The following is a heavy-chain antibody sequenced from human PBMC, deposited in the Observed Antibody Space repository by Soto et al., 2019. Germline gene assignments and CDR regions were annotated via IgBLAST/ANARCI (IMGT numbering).Heavy chain of an antibody. Sequence: QVQLVESGGGVVQPGRSLRLSCAASGFTFSSYGMHWVRQAPGKGLEWVAVISYDGSNKYYADSVKGRFTISRDNSKNTLYLQMNSLRAEDTAVYYCASADVVVAATRLDYWGQGTLVTVSS. CDR2: ISYDGSNK. V-gene: IGHV3-30*03. J-gene: IGHJ4*02. CDR3: ASADVVVAATRLDY. D-gene: IGHD2-15*01. CDR1: GFTFSSYG.